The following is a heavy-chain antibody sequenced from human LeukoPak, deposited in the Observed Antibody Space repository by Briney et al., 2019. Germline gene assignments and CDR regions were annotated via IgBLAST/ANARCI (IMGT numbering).Heavy chain of an antibody. D-gene: IGHD1-1*01. CDR3: ARDGYNSANGIDV. J-gene: IGHJ3*01. CDR1: GFSIMNSA. Sequence: GGSLRLSCAASGFSIMNSAMNWVRQAPGKGLEWVSAINGTAIDTDYADSVKGRFTISRDYSRNTLYLQMNSLSADDTAVYYCARDGYNSANGIDVWGQGTMVTVSS. V-gene: IGHV3-23*01. CDR2: INGTAIDT.